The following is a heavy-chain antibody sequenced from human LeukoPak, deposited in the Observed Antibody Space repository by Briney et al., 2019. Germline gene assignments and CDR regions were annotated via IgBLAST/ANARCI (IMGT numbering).Heavy chain of an antibody. CDR2: IYSDNT. CDR1: GFTVSSNS. CDR3: ARRAGAYSHPYDY. J-gene: IGHJ4*02. V-gene: IGHV3-53*01. D-gene: IGHD4/OR15-4a*01. Sequence: GGSLRLSCTVSGFTVSSNSMSWVRQAPGKGLEWVSFIYSDNTHYSDSVKGRFTISRDDSKNTLYLQMNSLRAEDTAVYYCARRAGAYSHPYDYWGQGTLVTVSS.